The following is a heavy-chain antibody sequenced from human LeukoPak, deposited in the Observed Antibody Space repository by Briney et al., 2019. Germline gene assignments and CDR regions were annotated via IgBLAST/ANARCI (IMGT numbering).Heavy chain of an antibody. V-gene: IGHV3-9*01. CDR3: AKDGRFSGSPYFYYMDV. D-gene: IGHD1-26*01. CDR2: INWNGGSI. CDR1: GFTFGDYP. J-gene: IGHJ6*03. Sequence: PGRSLRLSCVASGFTFGDYPMHWVRQVPGKGLEWVSGINWNGGSIGYADSVKGRFTISRDNAKNSLYLQMNSLRAEDTALYYCAKDGRFSGSPYFYYMDVWGKGNTITVS.